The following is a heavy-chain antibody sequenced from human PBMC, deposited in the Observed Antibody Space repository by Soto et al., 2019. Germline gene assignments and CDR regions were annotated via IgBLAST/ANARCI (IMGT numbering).Heavy chain of an antibody. CDR3: AKDLGQQLVLNYGMDV. J-gene: IGHJ6*02. V-gene: IGHV3-30*18. Sequence: QVQLVESGGGVVQPGTSLRLSCVPSGFTFTSYGMYWVRQAPGKGLEWVAVISYDGNNKYYADSVKGRFTISRDNAKNMLYLQMNSLRPEETAVYYCAKDLGQQLVLNYGMDVWGQGTTVTVSS. CDR2: ISYDGNNK. CDR1: GFTFTSYG. D-gene: IGHD6-13*01.